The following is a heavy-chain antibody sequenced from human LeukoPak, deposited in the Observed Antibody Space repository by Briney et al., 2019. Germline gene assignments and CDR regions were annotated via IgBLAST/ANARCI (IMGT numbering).Heavy chain of an antibody. CDR3: AKSQVLLWFGGSFDY. CDR1: GFTFDDYA. CDR2: ISWNSGSI. Sequence: PGGSLRLSCAASGFTFDDYAMHWVRQAPGKGLEWVSGISWNSGSIGYADSVKGRLTISRDNAKNSLYLQMNSLRAEDTALYYCAKSQVLLWFGGSFDYWGQGTLVTVSS. J-gene: IGHJ4*02. V-gene: IGHV3-9*01. D-gene: IGHD3-10*01.